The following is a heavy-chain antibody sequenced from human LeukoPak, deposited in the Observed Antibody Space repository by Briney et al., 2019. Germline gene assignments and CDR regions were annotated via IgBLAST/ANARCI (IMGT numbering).Heavy chain of an antibody. CDR1: GFSFNTYA. J-gene: IGHJ4*02. CDR3: AKGSVVADIYFDS. CDR2: ITGSGDDT. D-gene: IGHD2-15*01. Sequence: GGSLTLSCAASGFSFNTYAMNWVRQAPGKGLEWVSTITGSGDDTYYADSARGRFTISRDNSKNTLYLQMNTLRVEDTAVYYCAKGSVVADIYFDSWGQGTLATVSS. V-gene: IGHV3-23*01.